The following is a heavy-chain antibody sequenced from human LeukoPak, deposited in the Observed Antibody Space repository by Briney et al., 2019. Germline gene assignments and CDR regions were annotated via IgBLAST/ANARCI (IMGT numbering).Heavy chain of an antibody. Sequence: VASVKVSCKASGYTFTGYYMHWVRQAPGQGLEWMGWINPNSGGTNYAQKFQGRVTMIRDTSISTAYMELSRLRSDDTAVYYCARQRGSSGWWDRDCWFDPWGQGTLVTVSS. D-gene: IGHD6-19*01. J-gene: IGHJ5*02. CDR1: GYTFTGYY. CDR2: INPNSGGT. CDR3: ARQRGSSGWWDRDCWFDP. V-gene: IGHV1-2*02.